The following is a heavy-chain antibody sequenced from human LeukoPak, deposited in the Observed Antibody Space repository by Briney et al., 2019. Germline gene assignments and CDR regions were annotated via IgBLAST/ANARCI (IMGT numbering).Heavy chain of an antibody. CDR3: ARNGVVVPAAYGMDV. CDR1: GGSISSSSYY. CDR2: IYYSGST. Sequence: PSETLSLTCTVSGGSISSSSYYWGWIRQPPGKGLEWIGSIYYSGSTYYNPSLKSRVTISVDTSKNQFSLKLSSVTAADTAVYYCARNGVVVPAAYGMDVWGQGTTVTVSS. V-gene: IGHV4-39*01. D-gene: IGHD2-2*01. J-gene: IGHJ6*02.